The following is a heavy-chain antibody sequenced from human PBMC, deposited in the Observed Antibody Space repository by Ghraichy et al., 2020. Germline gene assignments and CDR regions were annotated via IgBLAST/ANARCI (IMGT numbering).Heavy chain of an antibody. CDR2: MSYDGTNI. J-gene: IGHJ6*02. Sequence: SLNISCAASGFTFSDYGMHWVRQAPGKGLEWVALMSYDGTNIDYTDSVKGRFTISRDNSKNTLYLQMNNLRAEDTAVYYCAKDRNIVAIMVVGMDVWGQGTAVTVSS. D-gene: IGHD5-12*01. CDR1: GFTFSDYG. CDR3: AKDRNIVAIMVVGMDV. V-gene: IGHV3-30*18.